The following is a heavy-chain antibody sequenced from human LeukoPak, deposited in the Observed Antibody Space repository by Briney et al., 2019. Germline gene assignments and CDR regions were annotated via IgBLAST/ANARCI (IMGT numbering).Heavy chain of an antibody. Sequence: GRSLRLSCSASGLAFSSNGMHWVRQAPGKGLEWVAVISSDGSRKNFVESVKGRFTISRDNPKNTLYLQMNSLRIEDTAVYYCAKGPKYHDTLTGSYDYSSMDVWGRGTTVIVSA. J-gene: IGHJ6*04. V-gene: IGHV3-30*18. CDR1: GLAFSSNG. D-gene: IGHD3-9*01. CDR3: AKGPKYHDTLTGSYDYSSMDV. CDR2: ISSDGSRK.